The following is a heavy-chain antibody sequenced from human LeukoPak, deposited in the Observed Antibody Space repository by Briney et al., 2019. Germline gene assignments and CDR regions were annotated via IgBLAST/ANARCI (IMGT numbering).Heavy chain of an antibody. D-gene: IGHD2-2*02. CDR1: GFTFSSYA. Sequence: GRSLRLSCAASGFTFSSYAMHWVRQPPGKGLEWVAVISYDGTNKYYANSVKGRFTISRDNSKNTLYLQMNSLRAEDTAVYYCARDRTRWDIVVVPAAIFDYWGQGTLVTVSS. CDR2: ISYDGTNK. CDR3: ARDRTRWDIVVVPAAIFDY. V-gene: IGHV3-30-3*01. J-gene: IGHJ4*02.